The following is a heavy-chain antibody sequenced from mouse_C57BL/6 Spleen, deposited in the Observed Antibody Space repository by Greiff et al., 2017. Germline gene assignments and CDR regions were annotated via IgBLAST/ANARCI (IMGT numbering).Heavy chain of an antibody. CDR1: GYTFTNYW. V-gene: IGHV1-55*01. CDR2: IYPGSGST. Sequence: VQLQQPGAELVKPGASVKMSCKASGYTFTNYWITWVKQRPGQGLEWIGDIYPGSGSTNYNEKFKSKATLTVDTSSSTAYMQLSSLTSEDSAVYYCAREVTTVVEGTYYAMDYWGQGTSVTVSS. D-gene: IGHD1-1*01. J-gene: IGHJ4*01. CDR3: AREVTTVVEGTYYAMDY.